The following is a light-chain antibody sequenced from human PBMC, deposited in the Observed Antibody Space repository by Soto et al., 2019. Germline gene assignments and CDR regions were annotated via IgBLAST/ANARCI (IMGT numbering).Light chain of an antibody. CDR2: GAS. Sequence: EIVMTQSPATLSVSPGERATLSCRASQSVSSNLAWYQQKPGQAPRRLIYGASTRATGIPARFSGSGSGTEFTLTIRSLQSEDFAVYYCQQYNNWPPYTFGQGTKLEIK. J-gene: IGKJ2*01. CDR3: QQYNNWPPYT. CDR1: QSVSSN. V-gene: IGKV3-15*01.